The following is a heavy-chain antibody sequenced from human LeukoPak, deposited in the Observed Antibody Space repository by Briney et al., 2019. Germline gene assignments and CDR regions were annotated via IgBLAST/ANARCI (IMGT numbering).Heavy chain of an antibody. D-gene: IGHD3-22*01. CDR3: AKDGGSGYYYFDY. J-gene: IGHJ4*02. CDR2: ISGSGGST. Sequence: GGSLRLSCVASGFTFSSSAMSWVRQAPGKGLEWVSAISGSGGSTYYADSVKGRFTISRDNSKNTLYVQMNSLRAEDTAVYYCAKDGGSGYYYFDYWGQGTLVTVSS. CDR1: GFTFSSSA. V-gene: IGHV3-23*01.